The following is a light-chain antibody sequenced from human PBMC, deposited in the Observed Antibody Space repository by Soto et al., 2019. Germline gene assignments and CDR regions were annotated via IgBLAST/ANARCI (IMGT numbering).Light chain of an antibody. CDR3: SSYTRSTTRVV. Sequence: QSALTQPASVSGSPGQSITISCTGTSSDVGGYNYVSWYQQHPGKAHKLMIYDVSNRPSGVSDRFSGSRSGNTASLTISGLQAEDEADYYCSSYTRSTTRVVFGGGTKLTVL. CDR1: SSDVGGYNY. V-gene: IGLV2-14*03. J-gene: IGLJ2*01. CDR2: DVS.